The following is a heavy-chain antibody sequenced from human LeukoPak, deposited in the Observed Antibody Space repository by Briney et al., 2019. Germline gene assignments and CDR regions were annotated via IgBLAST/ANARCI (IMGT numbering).Heavy chain of an antibody. Sequence: SETLSLTCTVSGGSISSYYWNWIRQPPGKGLEWIGYIYYSGTTNYNPSLKSRVSMSVDTSKNQFSLKLSSVTAADTAVYYCAREQLERTEFTYYYYMDVWGKGTTVTVSS. CDR1: GGSISSYY. CDR3: AREQLERTEFTYYYYMDV. J-gene: IGHJ6*03. D-gene: IGHD1-1*01. CDR2: IYYSGTT. V-gene: IGHV4-59*01.